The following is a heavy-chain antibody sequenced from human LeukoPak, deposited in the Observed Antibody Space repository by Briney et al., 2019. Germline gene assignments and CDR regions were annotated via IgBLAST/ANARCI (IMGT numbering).Heavy chain of an antibody. Sequence: GGSLRLSCAASGFTFSSYAMHWVRQAPGKGLEYVSAISDNGGSTYHANSVKGGFTISRDNSKNTLYLQKGSLRAEDMAVYYCARGGITGPGYFDLWGRGTLVTVSS. CDR3: ARGGITGPGYFDL. J-gene: IGHJ2*01. D-gene: IGHD1-14*01. CDR1: GFTFSSYA. CDR2: ISDNGGST. V-gene: IGHV3-64*01.